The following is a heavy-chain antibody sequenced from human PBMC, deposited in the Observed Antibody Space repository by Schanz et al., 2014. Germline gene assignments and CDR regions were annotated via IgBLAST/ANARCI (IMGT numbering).Heavy chain of an antibody. CDR3: ARKMKLGVYGGKGHDSLDI. V-gene: IGHV3-23*01. CDR1: GFTFSSYA. Sequence: EVKLLESGGTLVRPGGSLRLSCAASGFTFSSYAMSWVRQAPGKGLEWVSAISGSGGSTYYADSVKGRFTISRDNSKNTLYLQMNTLRAEDTAVYYCARKMKLGVYGGKGHDSLDIWGQGTMGTVSS. D-gene: IGHD4-17*01. J-gene: IGHJ3*02. CDR2: ISGSGGST.